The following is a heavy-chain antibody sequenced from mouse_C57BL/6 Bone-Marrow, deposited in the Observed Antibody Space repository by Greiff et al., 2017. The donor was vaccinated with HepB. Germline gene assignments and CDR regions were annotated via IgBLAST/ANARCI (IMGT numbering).Heavy chain of an antibody. V-gene: IGHV1-55*01. CDR2: IYPGSGST. D-gene: IGHD1-1*01. CDR1: GYTFTSYW. CDR3: ARRGNGSSYYYAMDY. Sequence: VQLQQPGAELVQPGASVKMSCKASGYTFTSYWITWVKQRPGQGLEWIGDIYPGSGSTNYNEKFKSKATLTVDTSSSTAYMQLSSLTSEDSSVYYCARRGNGSSYYYAMDYWGQGTSVTVSS. J-gene: IGHJ4*01.